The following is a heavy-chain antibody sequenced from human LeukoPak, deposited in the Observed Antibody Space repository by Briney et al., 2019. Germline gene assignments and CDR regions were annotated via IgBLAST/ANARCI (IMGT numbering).Heavy chain of an antibody. V-gene: IGHV3-9*01. J-gene: IGHJ4*02. CDR2: ISWNSGSI. Sequence: SLRLSCAASGFTVSSNYMSWVRQAPGKGLEWVSGISWNSGSIGYADSVKGRFTISRDNAKNSLYLQMNSLRAEDTALYYCAKTFQQQLGPLFDYWGQGTLVTVSS. D-gene: IGHD6-13*01. CDR3: AKTFQQQLGPLFDY. CDR1: GFTVSSNY.